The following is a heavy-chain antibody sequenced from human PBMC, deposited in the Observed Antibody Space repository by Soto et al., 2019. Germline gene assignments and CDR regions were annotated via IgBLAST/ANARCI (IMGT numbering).Heavy chain of an antibody. V-gene: IGHV2-5*02. D-gene: IGHD6-13*01. CDR1: GFSLSTSGVG. CDR2: IYWDDDK. J-gene: IGHJ4*02. CDR3: ARPPRGIAAFYFDY. Sequence: SGPTLVNPTQTLTLTCTFSGFSLSTSGVGVGWIRQPPGKALEWLALIYWDDDKRYSPSLKSRLTITKDTSKNQVVLTVTNMDPVDTATYYCARPPRGIAAFYFDYWGQGTLVTVSS.